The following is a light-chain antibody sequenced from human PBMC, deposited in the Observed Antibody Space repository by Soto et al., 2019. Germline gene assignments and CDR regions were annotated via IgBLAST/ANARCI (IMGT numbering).Light chain of an antibody. J-gene: IGKJ4*01. V-gene: IGKV1-12*01. Sequence: DIQMTQSPSSVSASGGDRVTITCRASQGISSWLAWYQQKPGKAPNLLIYAASSLQSGVPPRFSGSGSGTDFTLTISGLQPADFATYSCQQTNSLPLTFGGGTKVEIK. CDR2: AAS. CDR1: QGISSW. CDR3: QQTNSLPLT.